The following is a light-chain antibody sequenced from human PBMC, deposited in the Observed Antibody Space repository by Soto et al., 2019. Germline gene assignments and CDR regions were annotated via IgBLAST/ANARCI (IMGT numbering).Light chain of an antibody. CDR3: QTWDTGISVV. J-gene: IGLJ2*01. CDR1: SGHSNYA. CDR2: LNNDGSH. Sequence: QSVLTQSPSASASLGASVKLTCTLSSGHSNYAIAWHQQQPEKAPRYLMKLNNDGSHSKGDGIPDRFSGSSSGAERYLTISSLQSEDESDYYCQTWDTGISVVFGGGTKLTVL. V-gene: IGLV4-69*01.